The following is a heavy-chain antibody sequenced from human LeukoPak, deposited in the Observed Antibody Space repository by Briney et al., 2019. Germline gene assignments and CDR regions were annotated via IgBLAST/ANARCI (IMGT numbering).Heavy chain of an antibody. V-gene: IGHV3-21*01. CDR3: ATVSPVAGSKALDY. Sequence: GGSLRLSCGASGFTFSNYAMNWVRQAPGKGLEWVSSISGSSSHTYYADSLKGRFTISRDNDRNSLYLQLNSLRADDTAVYYCATVSPVAGSKALDYWGQGTLVTVSS. CDR1: GFTFSNYA. D-gene: IGHD6-19*01. J-gene: IGHJ4*02. CDR2: ISGSSSHT.